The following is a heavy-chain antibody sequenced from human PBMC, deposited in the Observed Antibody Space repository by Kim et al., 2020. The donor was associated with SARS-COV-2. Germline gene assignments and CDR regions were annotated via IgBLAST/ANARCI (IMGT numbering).Heavy chain of an antibody. CDR3: VTGAGWLIDY. J-gene: IGHJ4*01. CDR1: GDSISGYY. V-gene: IGHV4-59*03. CDR2: VHHSGET. D-gene: IGHD3-9*01. Sequence: SETLSLTCTMSGDSISGYYWGWIRQPPGKGLEWIGYVHHSGETDYNPTLMGRLTISGDSSKNQFSLRLNSVTAADTAFYYCVTGAGWLIDYWGQEPWSPS.